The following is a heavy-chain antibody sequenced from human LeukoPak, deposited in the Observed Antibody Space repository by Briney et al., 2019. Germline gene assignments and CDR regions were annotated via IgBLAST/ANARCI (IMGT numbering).Heavy chain of an antibody. J-gene: IGHJ3*02. D-gene: IGHD5-24*01. Sequence: RTGGSLRLSCAASGFTFSSYGMHWVRQAPAKGLEWVAVISYDGSNKYYADSVKGRFTISRDNSKNTLYLQMNSLRAEDTAVYYCARAEMATIRDAFDIWGQGTMVTVSS. CDR1: GFTFSSYG. CDR2: ISYDGSNK. CDR3: ARAEMATIRDAFDI. V-gene: IGHV3-30*03.